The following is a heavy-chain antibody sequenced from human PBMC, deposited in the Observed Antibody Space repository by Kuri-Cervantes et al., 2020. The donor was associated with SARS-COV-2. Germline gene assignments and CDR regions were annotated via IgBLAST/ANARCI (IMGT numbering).Heavy chain of an antibody. CDR3: ARGDGSGCDY. Sequence: ASVKVSCKASGYSFTGYYMHWVRQAPGQGLEWMGWINPNSGNTGYAQKFQGRVTITRNTSISTAYMELSSLRSEDTAVYYCARGDGSGCDYWGQGTLVTVSS. V-gene: IGHV1-8*03. CDR1: GYSFTGYY. CDR2: INPNSGNT. J-gene: IGHJ4*02. D-gene: IGHD3-3*01.